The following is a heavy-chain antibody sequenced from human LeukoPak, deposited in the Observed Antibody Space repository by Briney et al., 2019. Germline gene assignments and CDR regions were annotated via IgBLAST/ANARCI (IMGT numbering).Heavy chain of an antibody. CDR1: GFTISNYY. CDR3: AREGREYGSVWLYDAFDV. J-gene: IGHJ3*01. V-gene: IGHV3-7*01. Sequence: QSGGSLRLSCAASGFTISNYYMTWVRRPPGKGLEWVANIKQDGSDKFYVASVKGRFTISRDNAKNSLYLQMNSLRDDDTAMYYCAREGREYGSVWLYDAFDVWGRGTMVTVSS. D-gene: IGHD6-19*01. CDR2: IKQDGSDK.